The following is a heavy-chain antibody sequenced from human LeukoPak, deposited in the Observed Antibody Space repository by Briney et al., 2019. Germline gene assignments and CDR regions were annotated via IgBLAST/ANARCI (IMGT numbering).Heavy chain of an antibody. CDR3: ARERIAVFRGVIIKGSGFDY. CDR2: IKEDGSEK. D-gene: IGHD3-10*01. V-gene: IGHV3-7*05. CDR1: GFTFSSCW. J-gene: IGHJ4*02. Sequence: GGSLRLSCAASGFTFSSCWMSWVRQAPGKGLEWVANIKEDGSEKYYVDSVKGRFTISRDNAKNSLYLQMNSLRAEDTAVYYCARERIAVFRGVIIKGSGFDYWGQGTLVTVSS.